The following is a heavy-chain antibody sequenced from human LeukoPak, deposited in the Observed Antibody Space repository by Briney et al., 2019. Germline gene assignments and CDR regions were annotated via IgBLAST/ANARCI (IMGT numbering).Heavy chain of an antibody. CDR3: ARSVRSTGWYIFDF. Sequence: GGSLRLSCAASGFTFSNHWMHWVRQAPGKGLVWVSRISGDGSSTSYADSVKGRFTISRDNAKNTLYLQMNSLRAEDTAVYYCARSVRSTGWYIFDFWGQGTLVTVSS. D-gene: IGHD6-19*01. J-gene: IGHJ4*02. V-gene: IGHV3-74*01. CDR2: ISGDGSST. CDR1: GFTFSNHW.